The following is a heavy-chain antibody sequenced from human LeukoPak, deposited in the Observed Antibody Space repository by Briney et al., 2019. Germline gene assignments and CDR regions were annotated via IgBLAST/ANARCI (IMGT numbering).Heavy chain of an antibody. D-gene: IGHD3-16*01. CDR2: IYYSGST. Sequence: PSETLSLTCTVSGGSISSYYWSWIRQPPGKGLEWIGYIYYSGSTNYNPSLKSRVTISVDTSKNQFSLKLSSVTAADTAAYYCARQGVNWFDPWGQGTLVTVSS. CDR3: ARQGVNWFDP. J-gene: IGHJ5*02. CDR1: GGSISSYY. V-gene: IGHV4-59*01.